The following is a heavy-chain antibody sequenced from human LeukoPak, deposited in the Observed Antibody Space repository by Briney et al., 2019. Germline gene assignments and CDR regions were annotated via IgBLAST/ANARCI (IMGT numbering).Heavy chain of an antibody. CDR2: INSDGSAT. CDR3: ARGSYSSSWYGSEYFHH. D-gene: IGHD6-13*01. J-gene: IGHJ1*01. Sequence: GGSLRLSCAASGFTLSTSWMHWVRQAPGKGLVWVSRINSDGSATTDADSVKGRFTISRDNAKNTLYLQMNSLRAEDTAVYFCARGSYSSSWYGSEYFHHWGQGTLVTVS. V-gene: IGHV3-74*01. CDR1: GFTLSTSW.